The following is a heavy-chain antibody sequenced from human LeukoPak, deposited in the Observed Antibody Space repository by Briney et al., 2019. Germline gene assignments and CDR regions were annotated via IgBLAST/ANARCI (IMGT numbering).Heavy chain of an antibody. J-gene: IGHJ4*02. D-gene: IGHD1-26*01. CDR2: IRSKAYGGTT. CDR1: GFTFGDYA. Sequence: GGSLRLSCTACGFTFGDYAMSWFRQAPGKGLEGVGFIRSKAYGGTTEYAASVKGRFTISRDDSKSIAYLQMNRLKTEDTAVYYCTRALAGATRGTFDSWGQGTLVTVPS. V-gene: IGHV3-49*03. CDR3: TRALAGATRGTFDS.